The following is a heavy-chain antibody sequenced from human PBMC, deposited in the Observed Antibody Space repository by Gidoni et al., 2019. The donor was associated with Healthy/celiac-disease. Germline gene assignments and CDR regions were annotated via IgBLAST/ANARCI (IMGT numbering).Heavy chain of an antibody. V-gene: IGHV1-46*01. J-gene: IGHJ4*02. CDR1: GYTFTSYY. CDR2: INPSGVST. D-gene: IGHD3-22*01. CDR3: ARGDSSGYYFDY. Sequence: QVQLVQSGAEVKKPGASVQVSCKVSGYTFTSYYMHWVRQAPGQGLEWMGIINPSGVSTSYAQKFQGRVTMPRDTSTSTVYMELSSLRSEDTAVYYCARGDSSGYYFDYWGQGTLVTVSS.